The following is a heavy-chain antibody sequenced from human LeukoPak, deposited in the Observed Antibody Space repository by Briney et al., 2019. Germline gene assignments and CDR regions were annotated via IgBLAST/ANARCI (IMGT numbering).Heavy chain of an antibody. CDR3: AREAYWGSSGKGFDS. D-gene: IGHD4-23*01. J-gene: IGHJ4*02. V-gene: IGHV3-66*01. Sequence: GGSLRLSCAASGFTVSNNYMSWVRQAPGKGLEWVSVIYSGGGTYYADSVKGRFTISRDNARNSLYLQMNSLREEDTAVYSCAREAYWGSSGKGFDSWGQGTLVTVSS. CDR2: IYSGGGT. CDR1: GFTVSNNY.